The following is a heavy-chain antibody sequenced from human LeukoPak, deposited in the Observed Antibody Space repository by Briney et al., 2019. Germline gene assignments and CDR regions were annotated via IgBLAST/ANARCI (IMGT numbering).Heavy chain of an antibody. D-gene: IGHD6-19*01. CDR2: ISSSSSYI. Sequence: GGSLRLSCAASGFTFSSYSMNWARQAPGKGLEWVSSISSSSSYIYYADSVKGRFTISRDNAKNSLYLQMNSLRAEDTAVYYCARQQWLVRGCRDYWGQGTLVTVSS. CDR3: ARQQWLVRGCRDY. J-gene: IGHJ4*02. CDR1: GFTFSSYS. V-gene: IGHV3-21*01.